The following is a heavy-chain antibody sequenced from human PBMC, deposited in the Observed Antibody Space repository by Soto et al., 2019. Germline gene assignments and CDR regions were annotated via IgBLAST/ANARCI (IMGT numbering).Heavy chain of an antibody. CDR1: GGAISSGY. Sequence: LSLTCSVSGGAISSGYWNWIRQPPGKGLEWIGFIYYSGNTNYSPSLKSRVTISVDTSKNQFSLKLRSVTAADTAVYYCATAPAHIMWRHFDNWGPGSLVTVSS. J-gene: IGHJ4*02. CDR2: IYYSGNT. D-gene: IGHD2-21*01. CDR3: ATAPAHIMWRHFDN. V-gene: IGHV4-59*01.